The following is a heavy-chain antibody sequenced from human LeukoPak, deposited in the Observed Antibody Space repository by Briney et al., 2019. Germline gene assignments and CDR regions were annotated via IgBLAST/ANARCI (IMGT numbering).Heavy chain of an antibody. CDR2: IKSKTDGGTR. J-gene: IGHJ4*02. D-gene: IGHD3-10*01. V-gene: IGHV3-15*01. CDR1: GFTFSTYG. CDR3: TTDYTSGNPY. Sequence: PGGSLRLSCVVSGFTFSTYGMHWVRQAPGKGLEWVGRIKSKTDGGTRDYAAPVKVRFTISRDDSKNTLYLQMNSLKTEDTAVYYCTTDYTSGNPYWGQGTLVTVSS.